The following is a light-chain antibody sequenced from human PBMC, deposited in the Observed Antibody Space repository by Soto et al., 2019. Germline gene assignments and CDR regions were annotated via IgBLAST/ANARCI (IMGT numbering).Light chain of an antibody. CDR1: SSDVGGYNY. CDR3: CSYAGSSYV. J-gene: IGLJ1*01. V-gene: IGLV2-11*01. CDR2: DVN. Sequence: QSVLTQPRSVSGSPGQSVTISCTGTSSDVGGYNYVSWYQQHPGKAPKLMIYDVNKRPSGVPHRFSGSKSGNTASLTISGLQAEDEADYYCCSYAGSSYVFGTGTKVTVL.